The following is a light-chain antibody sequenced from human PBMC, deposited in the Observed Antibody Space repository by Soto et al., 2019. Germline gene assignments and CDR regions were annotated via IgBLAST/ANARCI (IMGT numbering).Light chain of an antibody. CDR1: SSDVGGYNY. J-gene: IGLJ1*01. CDR3: CSYGDNF. V-gene: IGLV2-11*01. Sequence: QSALTQPRSVSGSPGQSVTISCTGTSSDVGGYNYVSWYQQHPGKAPKLMIYDVSKRPSGVPDRFSGSKSGNTASLTISGLQAEDEADYYCCSYGDNFFGIGTKLTVL. CDR2: DVS.